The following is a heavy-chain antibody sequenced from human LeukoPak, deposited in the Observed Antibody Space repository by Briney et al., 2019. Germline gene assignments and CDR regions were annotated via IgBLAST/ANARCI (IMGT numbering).Heavy chain of an antibody. V-gene: IGHV1-18*01. CDR1: GYTFTSYG. CDR2: ISAYNGNT. CDR3: AFSRYYLQGSYYYMDV. Sequence: ASVKVSCKASGYTFTSYGISWVRQAPGQGLEWMGWISAYNGNTNYAQKLQGRVTMTTDTSTSTAYMELRSLRSDDTAVYYCAFSRYYLQGSYYYMDVWGKGTTATVSS. J-gene: IGHJ6*03. D-gene: IGHD2/OR15-2a*01.